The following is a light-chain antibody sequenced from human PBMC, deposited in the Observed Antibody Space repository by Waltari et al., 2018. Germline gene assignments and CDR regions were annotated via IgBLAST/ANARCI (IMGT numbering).Light chain of an antibody. J-gene: IGKJ1*01. Sequence: DIVMTQSPDSLAVSLGESATINCRSSQTVLYISNNKNNLAWYQQKPGQPPKLLIYWASTRESGVPDRFSGSGSGTDFTLTISSLQAEDVAVYYCQQYYSSPWTFGQGTKVEIK. CDR1: QTVLYISNNKNN. CDR2: WAS. V-gene: IGKV4-1*01. CDR3: QQYYSSPWT.